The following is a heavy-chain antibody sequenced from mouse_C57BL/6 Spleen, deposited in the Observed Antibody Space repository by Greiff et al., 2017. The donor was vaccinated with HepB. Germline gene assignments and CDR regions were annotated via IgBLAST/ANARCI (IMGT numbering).Heavy chain of an antibody. CDR3: ATDSSGYGAMDY. V-gene: IGHV1-47*01. D-gene: IGHD3-2*02. CDR2: FHPYNDDT. Sequence: QVQLKQSGAELVKPGASVKMSCKASGYTFTTYPIEWMKQNHGNSLEWIGNFHPYNDDTKYNEKFKGKATLTVEKSSSTVYLELSRLTSDDSAVYYCATDSSGYGAMDYWGQGTSVTVAS. CDR1: GYTFTTYP. J-gene: IGHJ4*01.